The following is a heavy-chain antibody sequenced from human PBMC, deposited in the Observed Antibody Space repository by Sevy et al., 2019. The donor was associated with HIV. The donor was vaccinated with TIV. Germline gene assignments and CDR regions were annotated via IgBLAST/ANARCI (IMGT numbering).Heavy chain of an antibody. CDR1: GFTFGTFG. J-gene: IGHJ6*02. CDR2: ISYDGSSK. D-gene: IGHD3-9*01. Sequence: GGSLRLSCAASGFTFGTFGMQWVRQAPGKGLEWVAVISYDGSSKYYGDSVKGRFIISRDNSKNTLYLQMSSLRPEDTAMYYCAKDFTGYNGMDVWGQGTTVTVSS. CDR3: AKDFTGYNGMDV. V-gene: IGHV3-30*18.